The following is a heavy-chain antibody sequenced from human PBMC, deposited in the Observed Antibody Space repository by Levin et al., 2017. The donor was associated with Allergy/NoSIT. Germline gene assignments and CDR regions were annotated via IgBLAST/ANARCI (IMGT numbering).Heavy chain of an antibody. D-gene: IGHD3-10*01. J-gene: IGHJ4*02. CDR3: ARDEDTANWGVTDY. Sequence: PGGSLRLSCAASGFTFSSYGMHWVRQAPGKGLEWVAVIWYDGSNKYYADSVKGRFTISRDNSKNTLYLQMNSLRAEDTAVYYCARDEDTANWGVTDYWGQGTLVTVSS. CDR2: IWYDGSNK. V-gene: IGHV3-33*01. CDR1: GFTFSSYG.